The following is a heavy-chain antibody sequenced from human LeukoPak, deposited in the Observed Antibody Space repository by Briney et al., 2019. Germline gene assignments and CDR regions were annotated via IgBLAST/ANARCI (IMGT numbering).Heavy chain of an antibody. CDR3: AKASWVSSTDAVR. CDR2: IRGNGET. D-gene: IGHD3-16*01. J-gene: IGHJ4*02. CDR1: VLSLSIFA. Sequence: PGGCLRLACASSVLSLSIFAMSWGRQGPARGLEWVSSIRGNGETFYADSVKGRFTLSSDSSRNTVYFQQNNLRVEDTSIYYCAKASWVSSTDAVRWGQGTLVTVSS. V-gene: IGHV3-23*01.